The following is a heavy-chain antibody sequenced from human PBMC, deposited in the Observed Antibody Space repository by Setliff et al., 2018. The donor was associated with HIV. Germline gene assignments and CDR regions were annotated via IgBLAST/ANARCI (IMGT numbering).Heavy chain of an antibody. Sequence: SETLSLTCTVSGDSIDAHYWTWIRQPPGKGLEWLGYIYTSVDAHYNSSLRRRLTMSIDTVKNVFVLKLTSLAAADTAVYYGARMSCSDQTCYFFHFWGQGALVTVSS. CDR3: ARMSCSDQTCYFFHF. J-gene: IGHJ4*02. CDR1: GDSIDAHY. V-gene: IGHV4-4*09. CDR2: IYTSVDA. D-gene: IGHD3-10*01.